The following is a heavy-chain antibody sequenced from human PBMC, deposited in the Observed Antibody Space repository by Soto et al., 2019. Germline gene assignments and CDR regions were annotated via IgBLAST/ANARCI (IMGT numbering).Heavy chain of an antibody. V-gene: IGHV3-23*01. Sequence: GGSLRLSCAASGFTFSSYAMSWVRQAPGKGLEWVSAISGSGGSTYYADSVKGRFTISRDNSKNTLYLQMNSLRAEDTAVYYCAKDGEYSGFNINWFDPWGQGTLVTVSS. CDR3: AKDGEYSGFNINWFDP. J-gene: IGHJ5*02. CDR2: ISGSGGST. D-gene: IGHD5-12*01. CDR1: GFTFSSYA.